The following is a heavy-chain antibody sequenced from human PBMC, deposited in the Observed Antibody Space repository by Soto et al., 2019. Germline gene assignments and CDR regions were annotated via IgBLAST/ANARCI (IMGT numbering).Heavy chain of an antibody. J-gene: IGHJ6*02. V-gene: IGHV1-2*04. D-gene: IGHD1-26*01. CDR1: GYTFISYY. Sequence: AASVKVSCKASGYTFISYYMHWVRQAPGQGLEWMGWINPNSGGTNYAQKFQGWVTMTRDTSISTAYMELSRLRSDDTAVYYCARDLVGASSPNYYYGMDVWGQGTTVTVSS. CDR3: ARDLVGASSPNYYYGMDV. CDR2: INPNSGGT.